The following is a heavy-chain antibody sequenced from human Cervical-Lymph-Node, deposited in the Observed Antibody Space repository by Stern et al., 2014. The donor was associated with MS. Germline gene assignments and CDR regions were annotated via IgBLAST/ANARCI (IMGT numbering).Heavy chain of an antibody. CDR3: VAYASGDNINH. J-gene: IGHJ5*02. Sequence: VQLVESGGGVVQPGRSLRLSCAASGFTFSRNGMRWVRQAPGKGLEWVAVIWYDGSNDKYVDSVKGRFTISRDNSKNTLYLQMNSLRVEDTAVYYCVAYASGDNINHWGQGTLVTVSS. CDR1: GFTFSRNG. V-gene: IGHV3-33*03. CDR2: IWYDGSND. D-gene: IGHD6-19*01.